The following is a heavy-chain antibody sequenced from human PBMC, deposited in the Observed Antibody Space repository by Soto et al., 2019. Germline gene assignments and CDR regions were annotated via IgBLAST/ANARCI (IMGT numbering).Heavy chain of an antibody. V-gene: IGHV3-53*01. CDR1: GFTVSSNY. Sequence: PVGSLRLSCAASGFTVSSNYMSWVRQAPGKGLEWVSVIYSGGSTYYADSVKGRFTISRDNSKNTLYLQMNSLRAEDTAVYYCARDTMSATYAFDIRGQGTMVTVSS. CDR3: ARDTMSATYAFDI. J-gene: IGHJ3*02. CDR2: IYSGGST.